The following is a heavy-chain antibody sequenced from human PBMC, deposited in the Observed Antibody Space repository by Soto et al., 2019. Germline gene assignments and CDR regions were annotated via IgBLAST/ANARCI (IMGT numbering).Heavy chain of an antibody. CDR3: AKVVAGRITLAGPRSYHGMDV. D-gene: IGHD6-19*01. J-gene: IGHJ6*02. CDR2: ISASGGNT. CDR1: GFIFSTYA. V-gene: IGHV3-23*01. Sequence: GGSLRLTCAASGFIFSTYAMSWVRQAPGKGLEWVSAISASGGNTYYADSVKGRFTISRDNSKSTLFLQMNSLRDDDTAVYYCAKVVAGRITLAGPRSYHGMDVWGQGTTVTVSS.